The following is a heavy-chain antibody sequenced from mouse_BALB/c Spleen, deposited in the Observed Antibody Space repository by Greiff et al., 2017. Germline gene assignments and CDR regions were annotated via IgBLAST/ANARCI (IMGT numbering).Heavy chain of an antibody. V-gene: IGHV5-12-1*01. J-gene: IGHJ4*01. CDR2: ISSGGGST. Sequence: EVQLVESGGGLVKPGGSLKLSCAASGFAFSSYDMSWVRQTPEKRLEWVAYISSGGGSTYYPDTVKGRFTISRDNAKNTLYLQMSSLKSEDTAMYYCARRIHYYGYWAMDYWGQGTSVTVAS. CDR1: GFAFSSYD. CDR3: ARRIHYYGYWAMDY. D-gene: IGHD1-2*01.